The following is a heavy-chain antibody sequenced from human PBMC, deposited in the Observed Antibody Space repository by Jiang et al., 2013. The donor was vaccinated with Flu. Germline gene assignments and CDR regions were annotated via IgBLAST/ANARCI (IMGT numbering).Heavy chain of an antibody. CDR1: YTFTDYY. V-gene: IGHV1-69-2*01. J-gene: IGHJ4*02. CDR3: ATDRGYSYFDY. Sequence: YTFTDYYMHWVQQAPGKGLEWMGLVDPEDGETIYAEKFQGRVTITADTSTDTAYMELSSLRSEDTAVYYCATDRGYSYFDYWGQGTLVTVSS. CDR2: VDPEDGET. D-gene: IGHD5-18*01.